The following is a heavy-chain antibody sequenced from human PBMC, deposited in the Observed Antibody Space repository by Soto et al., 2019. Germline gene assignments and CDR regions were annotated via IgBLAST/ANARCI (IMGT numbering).Heavy chain of an antibody. D-gene: IGHD2-2*01. Sequence: GGSLRLSCAASGFTFSSYSMDWVRQAPGKGLEWVSRINSDGSSTSYADSVKGRFTISRDNAKNTLYLQMNSLRAEDTAVYYCARDRSTSYDYWGQGTLVTVSS. J-gene: IGHJ4*02. CDR1: GFTFSSYS. CDR2: INSDGSST. CDR3: ARDRSTSYDY. V-gene: IGHV3-74*01.